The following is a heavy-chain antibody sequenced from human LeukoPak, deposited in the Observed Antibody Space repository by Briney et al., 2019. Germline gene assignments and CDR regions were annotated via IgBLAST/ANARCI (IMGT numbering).Heavy chain of an antibody. CDR2: ISWNSGSI. D-gene: IGHD4-17*01. Sequence: GGSLRLSCAASGFTFDDYAMHWARQAPGKGLEWVSGISWNSGSIGYADSVKGRFTISRDNAKNSLHLQMNSLRAEDTALYYCAKDTATVTNYFDYWGQGTLVTVSS. V-gene: IGHV3-9*01. J-gene: IGHJ4*02. CDR3: AKDTATVTNYFDY. CDR1: GFTFDDYA.